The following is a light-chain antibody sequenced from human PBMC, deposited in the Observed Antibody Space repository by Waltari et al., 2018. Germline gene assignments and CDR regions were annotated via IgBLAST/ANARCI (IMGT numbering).Light chain of an antibody. CDR1: QSVSDK. Sequence: EIVMTQSPAALSVSPGERATLSCRASQSVSDKLAWYQHKPGQPPRLIISGASTRATGVAARFSGSGYGTEFTLTISSLQSEDSAIYFCQQYNTWPPSTFGQGTKLEIK. V-gene: IGKV3-15*01. J-gene: IGKJ2*02. CDR2: GAS. CDR3: QQYNTWPPST.